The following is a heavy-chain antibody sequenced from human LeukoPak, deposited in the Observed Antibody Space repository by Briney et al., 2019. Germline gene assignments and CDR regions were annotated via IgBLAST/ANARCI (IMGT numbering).Heavy chain of an antibody. CDR2: ISAYNGNT. J-gene: IGHJ5*02. CDR1: GYTFTSCG. V-gene: IGHV1-18*01. CDR3: ARSGDCSSTSCYGGILGWFDP. Sequence: ASVKVSCKASGYTFTSCGISWVRQAPGQGLEWMGWISAYNGNTNYAQKLQGRVTMTTDTSTSTAYMDLRSLRSDDTAVYYCARSGDCSSTSCYGGILGWFDPWGQGTLVTVSS. D-gene: IGHD2-2*01.